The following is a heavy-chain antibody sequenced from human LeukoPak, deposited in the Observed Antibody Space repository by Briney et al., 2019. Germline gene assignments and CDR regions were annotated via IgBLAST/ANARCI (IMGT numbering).Heavy chain of an antibody. D-gene: IGHD5-24*01. CDR2: ISAYNGNT. CDR1: GYIFTSYG. Sequence: GASVKVSCKSSGYIFTSYGINWMRQAPGQGLEWMGWISAYNGNTNYAQKLQGRVTMTTDTSTSTAYMELRSLRSDDTAVYYCARESVMATISGMSHDAFDIWGQGTMVTVSS. CDR3: ARESVMATISGMSHDAFDI. V-gene: IGHV1-18*01. J-gene: IGHJ3*02.